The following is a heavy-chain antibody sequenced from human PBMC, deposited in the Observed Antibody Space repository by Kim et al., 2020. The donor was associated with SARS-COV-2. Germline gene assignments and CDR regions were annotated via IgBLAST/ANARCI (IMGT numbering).Heavy chain of an antibody. J-gene: IGHJ6*02. CDR2: INPSGGST. V-gene: IGHV1-46*01. Sequence: ASVKVSCKASGYTFTRYYMHWVRQAPGQGLEWMGIINPSGGSTSYAQKFQGRVTMTRDTSTSTVYMELSSLRSEDTAVYYCARAESDDSSGKAYGMDVWGQGTTVTVSS. D-gene: IGHD3-22*01. CDR3: ARAESDDSSGKAYGMDV. CDR1: GYTFTRYY.